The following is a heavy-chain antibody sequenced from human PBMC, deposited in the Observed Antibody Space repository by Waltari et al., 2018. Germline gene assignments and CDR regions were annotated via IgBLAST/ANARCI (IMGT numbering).Heavy chain of an antibody. CDR2: INPDGSAE. V-gene: IGHV3-7*01. CDR1: GLTFNNPW. CDR3: ARARIDY. J-gene: IGHJ4*02. Sequence: EVQLVESGGGLVQPGGSMRPRCAASGLTFNNPWMTWVRQAPGKGLELLATINPDGSAEYYVDSMKGRFTISRDNAKNSLYLQMSSLRAEDTAMYYCARARIDYWGQGTLVTVSS.